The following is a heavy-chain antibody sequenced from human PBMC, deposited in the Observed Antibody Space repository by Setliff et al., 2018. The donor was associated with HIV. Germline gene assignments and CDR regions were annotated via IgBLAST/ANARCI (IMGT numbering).Heavy chain of an antibody. Sequence: KASETLSLTCTVSGGSISSSSYYWGWIRQPPGKGLGWIGSIYYSGSTYYNPSLKSRVTISVDTSKNQFSLKLSSVTAADTAVYYCARLQSYWSSTSCYRVGGIGYWGQGTLVTVSS. CDR2: IYYSGST. CDR3: ARLQSYWSSTSCYRVGGIGY. CDR1: GGSISSSSYY. D-gene: IGHD2-2*01. V-gene: IGHV4-39*01. J-gene: IGHJ4*02.